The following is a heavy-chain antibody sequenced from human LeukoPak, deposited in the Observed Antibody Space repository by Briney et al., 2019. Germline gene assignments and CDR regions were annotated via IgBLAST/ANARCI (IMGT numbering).Heavy chain of an antibody. V-gene: IGHV4-38-2*02. CDR3: ARSWRFCSGDSCYPIDY. CDR2: IYHSGST. CDR1: GYSISSGYY. D-gene: IGHD2-15*01. Sequence: SETLSLTCTVSGYSISSGYYWGWIRQPPGKGLEWIGSIYHSGSTYYNPSLKSRVTISVDTSKNQFSLKLSSVTAADTAVYYCARSWRFCSGDSCYPIDYWGQGTLVTVSS. J-gene: IGHJ4*02.